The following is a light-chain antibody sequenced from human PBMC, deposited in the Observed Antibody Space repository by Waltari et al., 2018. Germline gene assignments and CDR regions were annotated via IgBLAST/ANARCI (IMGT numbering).Light chain of an antibody. CDR1: QSIPSNY. CDR3: QQSGGSPFT. V-gene: IGKV3-20*01. CDR2: IAS. J-gene: IGKJ3*01. Sequence: IVLTQSPGTLSLSPGERATLPCRASQSIPSNYLAWYQQRPGRAPRLLIYIASSRPTGIPDRFSGSGSGTDITLTISRLEPEDFAVYYCQQSGGSPFTFGPGTTVDI.